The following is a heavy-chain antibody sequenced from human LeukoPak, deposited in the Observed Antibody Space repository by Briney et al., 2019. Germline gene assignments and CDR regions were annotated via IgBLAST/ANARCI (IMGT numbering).Heavy chain of an antibody. V-gene: IGHV3-30*18. D-gene: IGHD6-13*01. J-gene: IGHJ4*02. CDR1: GFTFSSYG. CDR2: MSYEGSNK. Sequence: GRSLRLSCAASGFTFSSYGMHWVRQAPGKGREWVGVMSYEGSNKYYAGSLKGRFTISRDNSKNTLYMQMNSLRPEDTAVYHCAQERAAARTRFVYWRQGTLVSVPS. CDR3: AQERAAARTRFVY.